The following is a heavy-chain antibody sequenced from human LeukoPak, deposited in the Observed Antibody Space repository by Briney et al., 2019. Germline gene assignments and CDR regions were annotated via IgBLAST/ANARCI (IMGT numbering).Heavy chain of an antibody. J-gene: IGHJ4*02. CDR1: GGSISSYY. CDR2: IYYSGST. V-gene: IGHV4-59*01. CDR3: ARSLDGYEHFDY. Sequence: LETLSLTCTVSGGSISSYYWSWIRQPPGKGLEWIGYIYYSGSTNYNPSLKSRVTISVDTSKNQFSLKLSSVTAADTAVYYCARSLDGYEHFDYWGQGTLVTVSS. D-gene: IGHD5-24*01.